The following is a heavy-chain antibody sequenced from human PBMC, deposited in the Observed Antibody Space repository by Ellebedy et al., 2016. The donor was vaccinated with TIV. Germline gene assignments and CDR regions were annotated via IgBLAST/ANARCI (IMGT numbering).Heavy chain of an antibody. CDR1: GFTFSRHW. J-gene: IGHJ3*02. CDR3: ARLAGGTCQCAFDI. D-gene: IGHD2-15*01. V-gene: IGHV3-7*01. CDR2: INQDGGEK. Sequence: PGGSLRLSCAASGFTFSRHWMSWVRQRPGKGLEWVANINQDGGEKNYVDSVRGRFTISRDNAKNSVHMQMNSLRAEDTAVYYCARLAGGTCQCAFDIWGQGTMVTVSS.